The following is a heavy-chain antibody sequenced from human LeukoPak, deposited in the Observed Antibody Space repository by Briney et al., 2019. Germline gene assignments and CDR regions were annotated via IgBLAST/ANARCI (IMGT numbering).Heavy chain of an antibody. D-gene: IGHD1-1*01. CDR1: GYTFTSYG. CDR3: ARDSQLYNWNDVASYYYYGMDV. V-gene: IGHV1-18*01. Sequence: ASVKVSCKASGYTFTSYGISWVRQAPGQGLEWMGWISAYNGNTNYAQKLQGRVTMTTDTSTSTAYMELRSLRSDDTAVYYCARDSQLYNWNDVASYYYYGMDVWGQGTTVTVSS. J-gene: IGHJ6*02. CDR2: ISAYNGNT.